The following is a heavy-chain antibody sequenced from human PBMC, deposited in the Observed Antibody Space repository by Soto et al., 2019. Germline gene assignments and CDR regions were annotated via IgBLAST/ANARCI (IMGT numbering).Heavy chain of an antibody. CDR1: GFSHSTSGVG. V-gene: IGHV2-5*02. CDR3: THIVVPPAMILGWFDT. J-gene: IGHJ5*02. CDR2: IYWDDDK. Sequence: QITLKESDPTLVKPTQTLTLTCTFSGFSHSTSGVGVGWIRQPPGKALEWLALIYWDDDKRYTPALKSRLTITRDTSNNQVVLTITNMIPVETSTYKYTHIVVPPAMILGWFDTCGQGTLVTV. D-gene: IGHD2-2*01.